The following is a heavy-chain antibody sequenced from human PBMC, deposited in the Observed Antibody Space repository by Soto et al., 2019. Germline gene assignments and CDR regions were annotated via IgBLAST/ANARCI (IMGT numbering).Heavy chain of an antibody. CDR1: GCTFISYA. CDR3: ARELQGLYYFDY. D-gene: IGHD2-15*01. CDR2: INAGNGNT. Sequence: ASVKVSCKASGCTFISYAIHWVRQAPGQRLEWMGWINAGNGNTKYSQKFQGRVTITRDTSASTAYMELTSLRSEDTAVYYCARELQGLYYFDYWGQGTQVTVSS. J-gene: IGHJ4*02. V-gene: IGHV1-3*01.